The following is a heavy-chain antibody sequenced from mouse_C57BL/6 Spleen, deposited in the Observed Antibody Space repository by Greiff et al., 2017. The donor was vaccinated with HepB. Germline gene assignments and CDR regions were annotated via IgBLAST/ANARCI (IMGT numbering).Heavy chain of an antibody. CDR3: ARDDYRAMDY. CDR2: ISYDGSN. D-gene: IGHD2-4*01. CDR1: GYSITSGYY. V-gene: IGHV3-6*01. Sequence: EVQRVESGPGLVKPSQSLSLTCSVTGYSITSGYYWNWIRQFPGNKLEWMGYISYDGSNNYNPSLKNRISITRDTSKNQFFLKLNSVTTEDTATYYCARDDYRAMDYWGQGTSVTVSS. J-gene: IGHJ4*01.